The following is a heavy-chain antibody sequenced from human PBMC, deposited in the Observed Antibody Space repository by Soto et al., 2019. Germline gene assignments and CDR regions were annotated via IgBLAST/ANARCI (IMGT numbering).Heavy chain of an antibody. CDR1: GFTFSSYA. Sequence: PGGSLRLSCAASGFTFSSYAMSWVRQAPGKGLEWVSAISGSGGSTYYADSVKGRFTISRDNSKNTLYLQMNSLRAEDTAVYYCAKDFHVRQWLGRDYWGHGTLFTVSS. CDR3: AKDFHVRQWLGRDY. D-gene: IGHD6-19*01. J-gene: IGHJ4*01. V-gene: IGHV3-23*01. CDR2: ISGSGGST.